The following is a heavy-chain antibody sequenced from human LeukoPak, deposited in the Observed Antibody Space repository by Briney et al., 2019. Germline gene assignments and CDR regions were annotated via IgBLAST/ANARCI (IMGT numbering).Heavy chain of an antibody. D-gene: IGHD6-19*01. J-gene: IGHJ4*02. Sequence: GGSLRLSCAASGFTFSSYAMHWVRQAPGKGLEWVAVISYDGSNKYYADSVKGRFTISRDNSKNTLYLQMNSLRAEDTAVYYCARSEYGSGWYGDYWGQGTLVTVSS. V-gene: IGHV3-30-3*01. CDR3: ARSEYGSGWYGDY. CDR2: ISYDGSNK. CDR1: GFTFSSYA.